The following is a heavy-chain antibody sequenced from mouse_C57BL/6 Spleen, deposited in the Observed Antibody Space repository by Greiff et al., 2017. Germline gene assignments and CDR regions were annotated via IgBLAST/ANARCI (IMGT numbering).Heavy chain of an antibody. V-gene: IGHV1-39*01. CDR3: ARGTTLDYAMDY. Sequence: EVQLQQSGPELVKPGASVKISCKASGYSFTDYNMTWVKQSNGKSLEWIGVINPNYGTTSYNQKFKGKATLTVDPSSSTAYMHLNSLTSEDSAVXDVARGTTLDYAMDYWGQGTSVTVSS. J-gene: IGHJ4*01. CDR1: GYSFTDYN. D-gene: IGHD1-1*01. CDR2: INPNYGTT.